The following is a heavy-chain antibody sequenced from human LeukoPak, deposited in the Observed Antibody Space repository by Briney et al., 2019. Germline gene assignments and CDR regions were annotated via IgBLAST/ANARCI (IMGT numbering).Heavy chain of an antibody. CDR2: IYYSGST. CDR1: GGSISSYY. D-gene: IGHD1-1*01. Sequence: PSETLSLTCTVSGGSISSYYWSWIRQPPGKGLEWIGYIYYSGSTNYNPSLKSRVTISVDTSKNQFSLKLSSVTAADTAVYYCVRDTQSYNWNRYYYYGMDVWGKGTTVTVSS. J-gene: IGHJ6*04. V-gene: IGHV4-59*01. CDR3: VRDTQSYNWNRYYYYGMDV.